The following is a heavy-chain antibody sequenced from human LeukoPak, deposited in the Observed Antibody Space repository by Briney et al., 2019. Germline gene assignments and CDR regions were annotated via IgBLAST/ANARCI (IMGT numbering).Heavy chain of an antibody. CDR1: GDSVGSSASGNS. CDR3: VRDLDDGNYALAS. CDR2: IYRSGGT. J-gene: IGHJ5*02. Sequence: SETLSLTCAVSGDSVGSSASGNSRWNWVRQPPGKTLEWIGEIYRSGGTHSNPSLRRRFTMSPERPKNQLTLNVRSVTAADTAVHYCVRDLDDGNYALASWGQGTLVTVSS. V-gene: IGHV4-55*08. D-gene: IGHD4-17*01.